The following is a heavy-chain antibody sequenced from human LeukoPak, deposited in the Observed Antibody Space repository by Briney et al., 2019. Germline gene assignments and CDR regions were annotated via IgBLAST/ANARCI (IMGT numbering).Heavy chain of an antibody. Sequence: SETLSLTCAVYGVSFSGYYWSWIRQPPGKGLEWIGEISHSGSTNYNPSLKSRVTISVDTSKNQLSLKLSSVTAADTAVYYWARAPIVVVPAAIRPHYYYGMDVWGQGTTVT. CDR1: GVSFSGYY. CDR2: ISHSGST. J-gene: IGHJ6*02. CDR3: ARAPIVVVPAAIRPHYYYGMDV. V-gene: IGHV4-34*01. D-gene: IGHD2-2*02.